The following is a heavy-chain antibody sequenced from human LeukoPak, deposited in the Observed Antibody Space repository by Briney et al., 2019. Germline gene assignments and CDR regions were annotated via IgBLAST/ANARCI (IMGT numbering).Heavy chain of an antibody. D-gene: IGHD3-10*01. CDR3: ARDRRGSGYFDY. V-gene: IGHV4-30-2*01. J-gene: IGHJ4*02. CDR2: IYHSGST. Sequence: PSETLSLTCAVSGGSISSGGYSWSWIRQPPGKGLEWIGYIYHSGSTYYNPSLESRVTISVDRSKNQFSLKLSSVTAADTAVYYCARDRRGSGYFDYWGQGTLVTVSS. CDR1: GGSISSGGYS.